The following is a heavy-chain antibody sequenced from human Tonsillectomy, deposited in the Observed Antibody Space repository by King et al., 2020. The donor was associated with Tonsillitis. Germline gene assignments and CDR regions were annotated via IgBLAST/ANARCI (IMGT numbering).Heavy chain of an antibody. CDR3: VRHSHKLYGDYVGYYYYAMDV. CDR2: IYPGDSDT. D-gene: IGHD4-17*01. V-gene: IGHV5-51*01. Sequence: EVQLVESGAEVKKPGESLKISCKGSGYSFTSYWIGWVRQMPGKGLEWMALIYPGDSDTRYSPSFQGQVTISADKSITTAYLQWSSLKASDTAMYYCVRHSHKLYGDYVGYYYYAMDVWGQGTTVTVAS. J-gene: IGHJ6*02. CDR1: GYSFTSYW.